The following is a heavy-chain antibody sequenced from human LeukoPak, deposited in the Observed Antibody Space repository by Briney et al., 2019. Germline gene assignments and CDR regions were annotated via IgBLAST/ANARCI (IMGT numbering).Heavy chain of an antibody. CDR1: GFTFTSFW. D-gene: IGHD5-24*01. CDR3: ARDLHMGYRDGYNWLGIFDY. Sequence: GGSLRLSCAGSGFTFTSFWMSWVRQAPGKGLEWVANIKEDGREKYYVDSVKDRFTISRDNAKNSLSLQMNSLRADDTAVYYCARDLHMGYRDGYNWLGIFDYWGQGTLVTVSS. J-gene: IGHJ4*02. V-gene: IGHV3-7*04. CDR2: IKEDGREK.